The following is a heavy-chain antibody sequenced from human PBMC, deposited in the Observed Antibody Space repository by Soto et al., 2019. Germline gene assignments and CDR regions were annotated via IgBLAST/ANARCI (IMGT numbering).Heavy chain of an antibody. CDR1: GYTFTCYY. Sequence: ASVKVSCKASGYTFTCYYMHWVRQAPGQGLEWMGWINPNSGGTNYAQKFQGWVTMTRDTSISTAYMELSRLRSDDTAVYYCARDHEPSYDFWSGYWYYGMDVWGQGTTVTVSS. J-gene: IGHJ6*02. V-gene: IGHV1-2*04. CDR2: INPNSGGT. CDR3: ARDHEPSYDFWSGYWYYGMDV. D-gene: IGHD3-3*01.